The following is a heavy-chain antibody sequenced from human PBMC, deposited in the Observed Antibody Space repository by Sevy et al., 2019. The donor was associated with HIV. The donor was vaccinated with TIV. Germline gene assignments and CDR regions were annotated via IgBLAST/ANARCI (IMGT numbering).Heavy chain of an antibody. CDR3: AKAQDGSGYSAYGMDV. V-gene: IGHV3-30*18. Sequence: GGSLRLSCAASRFTFSSYGMHWVRQAPGKGLEWVAVISYDGSNKYADSVKGRFTISRDNSKNTLYLHMNRLRPEDTAVYSCAKAQDGSGYSAYGMDVWGQGTTVTVSS. CDR1: RFTFSSYG. J-gene: IGHJ6*02. D-gene: IGHD3-22*01. CDR2: ISYDGSNK.